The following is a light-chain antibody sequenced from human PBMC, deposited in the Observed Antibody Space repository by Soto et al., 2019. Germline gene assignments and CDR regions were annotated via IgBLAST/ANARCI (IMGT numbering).Light chain of an antibody. CDR3: GTWDGSLSAGV. Sequence: QSVLTQPPSVSAAPGQKVTISCSGSSSNIANNYVSWYQQLPGTAPKLLIYDNTNRPSGIPDRFSGSKSGTSATLGITGLQTGDEADYYCGTWDGSLSAGVFGGGTKLTVL. CDR1: SSNIANNY. V-gene: IGLV1-51*01. CDR2: DNT. J-gene: IGLJ3*02.